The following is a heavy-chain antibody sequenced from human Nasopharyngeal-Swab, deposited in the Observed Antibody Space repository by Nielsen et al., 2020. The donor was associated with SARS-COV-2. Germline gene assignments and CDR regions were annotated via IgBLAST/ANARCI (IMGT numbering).Heavy chain of an antibody. CDR2: INPYSGGT. V-gene: IGHV1-2*06. CDR3: ARDYCGGDCFPDS. CDR1: GYTFTGYY. Sequence: ASVKVSCKASGYTFTGYYIHWVRQPPGQGLEWMGRINPYSGGTNYAQKFQGRVTMTRDTSISTAYMELSRLRSDDTAVYYCARDYCGGDCFPDSWGQGTLVTVSS. J-gene: IGHJ4*02. D-gene: IGHD2-21*02.